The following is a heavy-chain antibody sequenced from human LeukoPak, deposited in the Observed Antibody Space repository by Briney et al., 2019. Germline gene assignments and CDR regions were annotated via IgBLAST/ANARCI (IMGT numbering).Heavy chain of an antibody. Sequence: SETLSLTCTVSGGSISNSRYHWGWIRQPPGKGLEWIGSIYYSGTTYHNPSLKSRLTISVDTTKNQFSVRLSSVTAADTAVYYCAGIYDTPRGFWGRGTLVTVSS. CDR1: GGSISNSRYH. V-gene: IGHV4-39*01. J-gene: IGHJ4*02. CDR2: IYYSGTT. D-gene: IGHD3-22*01. CDR3: AGIYDTPRGF.